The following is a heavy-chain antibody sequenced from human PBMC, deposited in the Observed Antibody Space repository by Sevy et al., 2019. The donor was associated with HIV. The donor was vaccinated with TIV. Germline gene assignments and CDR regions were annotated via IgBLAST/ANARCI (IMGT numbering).Heavy chain of an antibody. CDR2: LSGSGGST. J-gene: IGHJ4*02. V-gene: IGHV3-23*01. CDR1: GSTFSIYA. D-gene: IGHD3-16*02. Sequence: GGSLRLSCAASGSTFSIYAMSWVRQAPGKGLEWVSGLSGSGGSTYYSDSVKGRFPISRDNSKNTLYLQMNSLRAEDTAVYYCAKDQGDYVWGTFRDYWGQGTLVTVSS. CDR3: AKDQGDYVWGTFRDY.